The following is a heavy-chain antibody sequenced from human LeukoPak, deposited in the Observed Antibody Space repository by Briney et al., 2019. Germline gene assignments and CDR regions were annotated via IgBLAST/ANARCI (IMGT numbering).Heavy chain of an antibody. CDR2: IYYTGGT. Sequence: SETLSLTCTVSGGAIGSDDLTWIRQPPGKGLEYIGYIYYTGGTNYNPSLKRRVTISVDTSKNQYSLKLSSVADADTAVYFCAKYGNSGWVIDNWGQGTLVTVSS. D-gene: IGHD6-19*01. CDR3: AKYGNSGWVIDN. CDR1: GGAIGSDD. V-gene: IGHV4-59*08. J-gene: IGHJ4*02.